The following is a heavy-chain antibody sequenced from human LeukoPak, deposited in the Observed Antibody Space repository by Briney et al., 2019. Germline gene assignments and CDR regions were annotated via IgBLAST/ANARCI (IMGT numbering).Heavy chain of an antibody. Sequence: GGSLRLSCVASGFSFNNYWMNWFRQAPGKGLEWVGNIKTDGGEKYYVDSVRGRFTISRDNAKNSLYLQMSSLRAEDTAVYYCARDYVWGSPESDYWGQGTLVTVSS. CDR3: ARDYVWGSPESDY. J-gene: IGHJ4*02. D-gene: IGHD7-27*01. CDR2: IKTDGGEK. V-gene: IGHV3-7*01. CDR1: GFSFNNYW.